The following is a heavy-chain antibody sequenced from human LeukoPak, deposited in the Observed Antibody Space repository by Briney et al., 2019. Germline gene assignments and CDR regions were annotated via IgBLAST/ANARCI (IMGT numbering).Heavy chain of an antibody. CDR3: ASVDTAAGTPFGH. J-gene: IGHJ1*01. V-gene: IGHV1-46*01. CDR2: ISPSGGST. Sequence: ASVKVSCKASGYTLTSYYMHWVRQAPGQGLEWMGIISPSGGSTSYAQKFQGRVTMSRDTSTSTVYMELSSLRSEDTAVYYCASVDTAAGTPFGHWGQGTLVTVSS. CDR1: GYTLTSYY. D-gene: IGHD6-13*01.